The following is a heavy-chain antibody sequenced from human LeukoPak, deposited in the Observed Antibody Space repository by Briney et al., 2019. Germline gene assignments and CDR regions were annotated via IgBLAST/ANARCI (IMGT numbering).Heavy chain of an antibody. CDR2: MCFSGNT. Sequence: SETLSLTCTVPGGSISSSCYCCDWIRRPPGKGLDWIGSMCFSGNTYYNPSLKSRVTVSAETSKNQFSLRLSSVTVADTAVYFCARRRGCSDRLDYWGQGTLVTVSS. CDR3: ARRRGCSDRLDY. J-gene: IGHJ4*02. CDR1: GGSISSSCYC. V-gene: IGHV4-39*01. D-gene: IGHD4/OR15-4a*01.